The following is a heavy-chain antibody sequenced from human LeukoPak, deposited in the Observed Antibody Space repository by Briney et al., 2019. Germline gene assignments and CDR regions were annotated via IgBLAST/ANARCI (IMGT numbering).Heavy chain of an antibody. CDR1: GGSISSYY. Sequence: SETLSLTCTVSGGSISSYYGSSIRQPAGKGLEWIGRIYTSASTNYNPSLKSRVTMSVDTSKNQFSLKLSSVTAEDTAVYYCARGFGAAAGDYWGPGTLVTVSS. CDR2: IYTSAST. D-gene: IGHD6-13*01. J-gene: IGHJ4*02. CDR3: ARGFGAAAGDY. V-gene: IGHV4-4*07.